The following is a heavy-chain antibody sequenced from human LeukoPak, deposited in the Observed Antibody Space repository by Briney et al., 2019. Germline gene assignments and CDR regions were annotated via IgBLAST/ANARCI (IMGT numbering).Heavy chain of an antibody. CDR3: ARGERGFGDAFDL. J-gene: IGHJ3*01. V-gene: IGHV3-30*03. D-gene: IGHD3-10*01. Sequence: GGSLRLSCAASGFTFSNPGMHWVRQAPGKGLEWVAIVFYDGHTNSYVDSGKGRFLISRDNSLDTVYLQMNNLRPDDTADYYCARGERGFGDAFDLWGPGTAVTVSP. CDR1: GFTFSNPG. CDR2: VFYDGHTN.